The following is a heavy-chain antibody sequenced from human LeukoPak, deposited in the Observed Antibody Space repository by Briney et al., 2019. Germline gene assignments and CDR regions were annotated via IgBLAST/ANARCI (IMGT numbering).Heavy chain of an antibody. CDR1: GYNFISYW. D-gene: IGHD3-22*01. Sequence: GESLKISCKGSGYNFISYWIGWVRQRPGKGLEWMGIIYPADSDTTYSPSFQGQVTISADKSISTAYLQWSSLKASDTAIYYCARQFGYFDSSGLFDYWGQGTLVTVSS. CDR2: IYPADSDT. CDR3: ARQFGYFDSSGLFDY. J-gene: IGHJ4*02. V-gene: IGHV5-51*01.